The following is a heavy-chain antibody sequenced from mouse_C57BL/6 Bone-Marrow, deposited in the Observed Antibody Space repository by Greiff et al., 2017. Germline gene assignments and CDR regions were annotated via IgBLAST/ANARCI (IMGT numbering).Heavy chain of an antibody. Sequence: EVQLQQSGAELVRPGASVKLSCTASGFNIKDDYMHWVKQRPEQGLEWIGWIDPENGDTEYASKFQGKATITAYTSSNTAYLQLSSLTSEDTAVYYCTTYYGSSYWYFDVWGTGTTVTVSS. CDR2: IDPENGDT. J-gene: IGHJ1*03. V-gene: IGHV14-4*01. CDR3: TTYYGSSYWYFDV. D-gene: IGHD1-1*01. CDR1: GFNIKDDY.